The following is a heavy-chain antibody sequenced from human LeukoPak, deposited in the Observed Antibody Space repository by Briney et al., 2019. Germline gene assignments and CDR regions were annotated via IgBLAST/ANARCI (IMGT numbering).Heavy chain of an antibody. D-gene: IGHD6-13*01. CDR3: ARGSSSSSWYFDY. V-gene: IGHV6-1*01. J-gene: IGHJ4*02. CDR2: TYYRSKWYN. CDR1: GESVSSNSAT. Sequence: SQTLSLTCAISGESVSSNSATWNWIRQSPSRGLEWLGRTYYRSKWYNDYAESVRSRIVINPDTSKNQFSLQLNSVTPEDTAVYYCARGSSSSSWYFDYWGQGTLVTVSS.